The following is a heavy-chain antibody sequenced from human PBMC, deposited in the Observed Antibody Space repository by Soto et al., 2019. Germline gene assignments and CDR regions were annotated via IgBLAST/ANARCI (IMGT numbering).Heavy chain of an antibody. CDR3: ATGANANYYDSSGPHDY. V-gene: IGHV4-39*01. CDR2: IYYSGST. J-gene: IGHJ4*02. CDR1: GGTISSSSYY. D-gene: IGHD3-22*01. Sequence: TSETLSLTCTVSGGTISSSSYYWSWIRQPPGKGLEWIGSIYYSGSTYYNPSLKSRVTISVDTSKNQFSLKLSSVTAADTAVYYCATGANANYYDSSGPHDYWGQGTLVTVSS.